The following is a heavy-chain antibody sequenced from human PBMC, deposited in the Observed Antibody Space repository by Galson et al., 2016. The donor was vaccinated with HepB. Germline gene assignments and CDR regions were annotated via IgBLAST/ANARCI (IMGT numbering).Heavy chain of an antibody. CDR2: IGTASET. J-gene: IGHJ3*01. V-gene: IGHV3-13*01. CDR3: AREGMDLYSMTLDL. Sequence: SLRLSCAASGFSFSSYDMHWVRQATAKGLEWVSGIGTASETYYPGSVKGRFTISRENAKKSLYLQMNSLRVEDTAVYYCAREGMDLYSMTLDLWGQVTMVTVSA. CDR1: GFSFSSYD. D-gene: IGHD2-15*01.